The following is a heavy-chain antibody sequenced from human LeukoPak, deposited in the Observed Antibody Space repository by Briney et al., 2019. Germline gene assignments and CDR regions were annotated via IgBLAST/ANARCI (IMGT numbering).Heavy chain of an antibody. D-gene: IGHD2-2*01. CDR2: ISTDGKST. Sequence: GGSLRLSCVASGFTFSNYWMLWVRQAPGKGLMWVSLISTDGKSTRYAESVKGRFTISRDNAKNALYLQMDILRVEDTALYFCVRDYQFIQEVWGQGTTVTVSS. J-gene: IGHJ6*02. CDR1: GFTFSNYW. V-gene: IGHV3-74*01. CDR3: VRDYQFIQEV.